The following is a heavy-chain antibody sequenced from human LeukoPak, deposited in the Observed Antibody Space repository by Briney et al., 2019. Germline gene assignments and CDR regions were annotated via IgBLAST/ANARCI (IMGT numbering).Heavy chain of an antibody. V-gene: IGHV4-30-4*01. CDR1: GGSISSGDYY. J-gene: IGHJ5*02. D-gene: IGHD2-2*01. Sequence: SRTLSLTCTVSGGSISSGDYYWSWIRQPPGKGLEWIGYIYYSGSTYYNPSLKSRVTISVDTSKNQFSLKLSSVTAADTAVYYCARGFDCSSTSCLWFDPWGQGTLVTVSS. CDR3: ARGFDCSSTSCLWFDP. CDR2: IYYSGST.